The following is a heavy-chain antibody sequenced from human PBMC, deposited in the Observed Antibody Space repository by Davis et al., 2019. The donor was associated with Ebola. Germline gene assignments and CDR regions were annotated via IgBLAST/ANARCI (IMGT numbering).Heavy chain of an antibody. V-gene: IGHV3-7*03. Sequence: GESLKISCAASGFTFRSYWMSWVRQAPGKGLEWVAKIKEDGSEKLEVDSVKGRFTISRDNAKDSLYLQMNSLRAEDTAVYYCATSGSVSGRLEYWGQGTLVTVSS. CDR3: ATSGSVSGRLEY. D-gene: IGHD6-19*01. CDR1: GFTFRSYW. CDR2: IKEDGSEK. J-gene: IGHJ4*02.